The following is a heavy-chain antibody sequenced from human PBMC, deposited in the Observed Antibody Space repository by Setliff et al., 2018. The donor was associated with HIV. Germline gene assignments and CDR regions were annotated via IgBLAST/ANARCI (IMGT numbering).Heavy chain of an antibody. D-gene: IGHD3-10*01. V-gene: IGHV4-61*02. CDR1: GDSIISGLYY. CDR2: IYTSGST. Sequence: SETLSLTCTVSGDSIISGLYYWNWIRQPAGKGLEWIGRIYTSGSTNYNPSLKSRVTISVDTSKNQFSLKLSSVTAADTAVYYCAWARESSGSYLWGQGTLVTVSS. CDR3: AWARESSGSYL. J-gene: IGHJ4*02.